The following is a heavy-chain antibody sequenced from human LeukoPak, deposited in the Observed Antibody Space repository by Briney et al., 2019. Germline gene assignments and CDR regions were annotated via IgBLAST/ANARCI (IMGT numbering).Heavy chain of an antibody. CDR2: ITASGHNT. J-gene: IGHJ4*02. CDR1: GFSFSSYA. Sequence: GGSLRLSCAASGFSFSSYAMSWVRQPPGKGLEWVSSITASGHNTYYVDSVKGRFTISRDSSKNTLYLQMDSLRADETAVYYCATRPAADIGPLDFWGQGTLVTVSS. CDR3: ATRPAADIGPLDF. D-gene: IGHD2-2*01. V-gene: IGHV3-23*01.